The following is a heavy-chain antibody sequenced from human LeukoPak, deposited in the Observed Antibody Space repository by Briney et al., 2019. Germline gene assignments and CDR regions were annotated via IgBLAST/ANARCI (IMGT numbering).Heavy chain of an antibody. V-gene: IGHV3-49*03. J-gene: IGHJ3*02. CDR1: GFILSNYG. D-gene: IGHD6-13*01. CDR2: IRSKAYGGTT. CDR3: TRGGSSRPYDAFDI. Sequence: GGSLRLSCAASGFILSNYGMSWFRQAPGKGLEWVGFIRSKAYGGTTEYAASVKGRFTISRDDSKSIAYLQMNSLKTEDTAVYYCTRGGSSRPYDAFDIWGQGTMVTVSS.